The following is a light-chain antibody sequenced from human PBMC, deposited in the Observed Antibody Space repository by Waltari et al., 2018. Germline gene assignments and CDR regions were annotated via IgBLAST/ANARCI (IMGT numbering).Light chain of an antibody. CDR2: GAS. CDR1: QSVSRA. CDR3: QHYLRLPAT. V-gene: IGKV3-20*01. Sequence: EIVLTQSPGTLSLSPGERATLSCRPSQSVSRALAWYQQKPGQAPRLLIYGASNRATGIPDRFSGSGSGTDFSLTISSLEPEDFAVYYCQHYLRLPATFGQGTKVEIK. J-gene: IGKJ1*01.